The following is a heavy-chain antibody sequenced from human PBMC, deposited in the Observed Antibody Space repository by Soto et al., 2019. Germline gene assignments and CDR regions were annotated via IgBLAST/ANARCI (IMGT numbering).Heavy chain of an antibody. Sequence: GGSLRLSCVASGFTISSYAMNWVRQAPGKGLEWVAVISYDGSNKYYADSVKGRFTISRDNSKNTLYLQMNSLRAEDTAVYYCARVSNEWFRDYYYGMDVWGQGTTVTVSS. CDR1: GFTISSYA. V-gene: IGHV3-30-3*01. CDR3: ARVSNEWFRDYYYGMDV. J-gene: IGHJ6*02. D-gene: IGHD3-3*01. CDR2: ISYDGSNK.